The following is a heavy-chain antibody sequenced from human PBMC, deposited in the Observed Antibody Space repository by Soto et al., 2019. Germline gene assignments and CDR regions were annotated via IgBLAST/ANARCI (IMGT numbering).Heavy chain of an antibody. CDR2: IIPIFGTA. CDR1: GGTFSSYA. D-gene: IGHD3-16*01. J-gene: IGHJ4*02. Sequence: QVQLVQSGAEVKKPGSSMKVSCKASGGTFSSYAISWVRQAPGQGLEWMGGIIPIFGTANYAQKFQGRVTITADKSTSTAYMELSSLRSEDTAVYYCASGFSSRIMITFGVRYWGQGTLVTVSS. V-gene: IGHV1-69*06. CDR3: ASGFSSRIMITFGVRY.